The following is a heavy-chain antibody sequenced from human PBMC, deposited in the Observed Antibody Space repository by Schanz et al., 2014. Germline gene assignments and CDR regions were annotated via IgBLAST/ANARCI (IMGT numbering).Heavy chain of an antibody. CDR1: GFTFSSYV. J-gene: IGHJ6*02. CDR3: ARRVPYSFGLDV. V-gene: IGHV3-23*04. CDR2: ISASGDST. D-gene: IGHD1-1*01. Sequence: EVPVVESGGGFVQPGGSLRLSCAASGFTFSSYVMNWVRQAPGRGLEWVSFISASGDSTSYADSVKGRFTISRDNSKNTLYLQMNSLRDEDTAMYYCARRVPYSFGLDVWGQGATVTVSS.